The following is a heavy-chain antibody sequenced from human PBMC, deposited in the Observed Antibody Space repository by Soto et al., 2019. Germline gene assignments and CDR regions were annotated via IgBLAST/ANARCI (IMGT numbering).Heavy chain of an antibody. CDR2: ISGSGGST. CDR1: GFTFSSYA. CDR3: AKWGLGREWELLFDY. D-gene: IGHD1-26*01. Sequence: GGSLRLSCAASGFTFSSYAMSWVRQAPGKGLEWVSAISGSGGSTYYADSVKGRFTISRDNSKNTLYLQMNSLRAEDTAVYYCAKWGLGREWELLFDYWGQGTLVTVSS. V-gene: IGHV3-23*01. J-gene: IGHJ4*02.